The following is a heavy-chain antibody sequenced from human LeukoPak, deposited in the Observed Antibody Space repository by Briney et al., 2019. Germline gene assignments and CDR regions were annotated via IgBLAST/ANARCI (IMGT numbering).Heavy chain of an antibody. D-gene: IGHD6-6*01. CDR1: GFTFDDYA. J-gene: IGHJ3*02. CDR3: AKDTPYSSSGDDAFDI. V-gene: IGHV3-43*02. CDR2: ISGDGGST. Sequence: GGSLRLSCAASGFTFDDYAMHWVRQAPGKGLEWVSLISGDGGSTYYADSVKGRFTISRDNSKNSLYLQMNSLRTEDTALYYCAKDTPYSSSGDDAFDIWGRGTMVTVSS.